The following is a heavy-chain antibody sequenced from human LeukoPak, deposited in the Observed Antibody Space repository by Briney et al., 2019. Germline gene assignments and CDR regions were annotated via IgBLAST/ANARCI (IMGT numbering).Heavy chain of an antibody. D-gene: IGHD6-19*01. V-gene: IGHV3-30*02. Sequence: GGSLRLSCAASGFTFSSYGMHWVRQAPGKGLEWVAFIRYDGSNKYYADSVKGRFTIFRDKSKTTLFLQMDSLRAEDTAVYYCAKDPEKGLAVARLEHWGQGTLVTVSS. CDR2: IRYDGSNK. CDR1: GFTFSSYG. J-gene: IGHJ5*02. CDR3: AKDPEKGLAVARLEH.